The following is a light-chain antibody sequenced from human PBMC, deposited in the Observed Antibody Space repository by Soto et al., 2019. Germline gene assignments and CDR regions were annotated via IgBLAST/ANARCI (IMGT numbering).Light chain of an antibody. CDR1: SGHSSYI. V-gene: IGLV4-60*02. CDR3: ETWDSNTHTV. Sequence: QLVLTQSSSASASLGSSVKLTCTLSSGHSSYIIAWHQQQPGKAPRYLMKLEGSGSYNKGSGVPDRFSGSSSRADRYLTISSLQFEDEADYYCETWDSNTHTVFGGGTKLTVL. CDR2: LEGSGSY. J-gene: IGLJ3*02.